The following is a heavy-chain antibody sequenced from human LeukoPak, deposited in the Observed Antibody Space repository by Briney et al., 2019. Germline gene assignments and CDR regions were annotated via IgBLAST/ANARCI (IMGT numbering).Heavy chain of an antibody. J-gene: IGHJ3*02. Sequence: KPSETLSLTCAVYGGSFSGYYWSWIRQPPGKGLEWIGEINHSGSTNYNPSLKSRVTISVDTSKNQFSLKLSSVTAADTAVYYCARSLRFLGPGGDAFDIWGQGTMVTVSS. CDR1: GGSFSGYY. CDR3: ARSLRFLGPGGDAFDI. D-gene: IGHD3-3*01. V-gene: IGHV4-34*01. CDR2: INHSGST.